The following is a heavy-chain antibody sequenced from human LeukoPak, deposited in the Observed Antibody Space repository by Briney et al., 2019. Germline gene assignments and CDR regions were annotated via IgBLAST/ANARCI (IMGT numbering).Heavy chain of an antibody. J-gene: IGHJ3*02. CDR3: ARHRGGKWELLGALDI. Sequence: GGSLRLSCAASGFTFSSYEMNWVRQAPGKGLEWVSYISSSGSTIYYADSVKGRFTISRDNAKNSLHLQIHTLRAEDTAVYYCARHRGGKWELLGALDIWGQGTMVTVSS. V-gene: IGHV3-48*03. CDR2: ISSSGSTI. CDR1: GFTFSSYE. D-gene: IGHD1-26*01.